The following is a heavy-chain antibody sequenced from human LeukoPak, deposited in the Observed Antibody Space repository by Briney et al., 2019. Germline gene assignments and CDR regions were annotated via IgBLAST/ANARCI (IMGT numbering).Heavy chain of an antibody. D-gene: IGHD6-13*01. J-gene: IGHJ4*02. CDR2: IYYSGST. CDR3: ARPRFTAAGTDDY. V-gene: IGHV4-39*01. Sequence: SETLSLTCTVPGGSISSSSYYWGWIRQPPGKGLEWIGSIYYSGSTYYNPSLKSRVTISVDTSKNQFSLKLSSVTAADTAVYYCARPRFTAAGTDDYWGQGTLVTVSS. CDR1: GGSISSSSYY.